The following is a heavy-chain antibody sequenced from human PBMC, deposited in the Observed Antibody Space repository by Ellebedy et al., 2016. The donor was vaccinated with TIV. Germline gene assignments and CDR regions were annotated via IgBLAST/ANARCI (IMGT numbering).Heavy chain of an antibody. CDR2: INSYGGTT. J-gene: IGHJ5*02. Sequence: PGGSLRLSCAASGFTFRSYAMAWVRQAPGKGLEWVSAINSYGGTTYYADSVKGRFTISRDNSKNTLYLHMTTLRAEDTAVYYCAQAAYCGGGVCYSSQYAWGQGTLVTVSS. D-gene: IGHD2-15*01. CDR1: GFTFRSYA. V-gene: IGHV3-23*01. CDR3: AQAAYCGGGVCYSSQYA.